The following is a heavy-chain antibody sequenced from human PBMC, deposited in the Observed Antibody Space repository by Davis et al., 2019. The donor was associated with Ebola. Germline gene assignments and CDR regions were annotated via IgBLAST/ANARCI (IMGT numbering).Heavy chain of an antibody. V-gene: IGHV1-69*02. D-gene: IGHD3-10*01. J-gene: IGHJ3*02. Sequence: SVKVSCKASGGTFSSYTISWVRQAPGQGREWMGRIIPILGIANYAQKFQGRVTITADKSTSTAYMELSSLRSEDTAVYYCARPEGEFGELFFDDAFDIWGQGTMVTVSS. CDR1: GGTFSSYT. CDR3: ARPEGEFGELFFDDAFDI. CDR2: IIPILGIA.